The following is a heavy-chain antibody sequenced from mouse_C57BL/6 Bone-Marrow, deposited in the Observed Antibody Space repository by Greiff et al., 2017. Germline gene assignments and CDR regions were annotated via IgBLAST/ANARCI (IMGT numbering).Heavy chain of an antibody. Sequence: VQLQQSGAELARPGASVKLSCKASGYTFTSYGISWVKQRTGQGLEWIGEIYPRSGNTYSNEKFKGKATRTADKSSSTAYMELRILTSEDSAVYFWARWKNWDRFADWGQGTLVTGSA. V-gene: IGHV1-81*01. CDR2: IYPRSGNT. J-gene: IGHJ3*01. CDR3: ARWKNWDRFAD. CDR1: GYTFTSYG. D-gene: IGHD4-1*01.